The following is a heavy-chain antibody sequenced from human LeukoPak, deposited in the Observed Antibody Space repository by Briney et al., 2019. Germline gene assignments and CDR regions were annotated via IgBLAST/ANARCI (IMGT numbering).Heavy chain of an antibody. CDR1: GFTFSNYG. D-gene: IGHD2-2*01. Sequence: GGSLRLSCAASGFTFSNYGMDWVRQAPGKGLEWVAVIWYGESNKYYADSVKGRFTISRDNSKNTLYLRMNSLRAEDTAVYYCAKGATYCSSTSCPDAFDIWGQGTMVTVSS. CDR3: AKGATYCSSTSCPDAFDI. J-gene: IGHJ3*02. CDR2: IWYGESNK. V-gene: IGHV3-30*02.